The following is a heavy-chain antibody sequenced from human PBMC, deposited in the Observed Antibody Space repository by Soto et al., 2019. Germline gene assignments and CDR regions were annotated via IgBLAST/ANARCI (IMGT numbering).Heavy chain of an antibody. V-gene: IGHV3-48*03. CDR3: ARARVQLWVGLYY. Sequence: EVQLVESGGGLVQPGGSLRLSCAASGFTFSSYEMNWVRQAPGKGLEWVSYISSSGSTIYYADSVKGRFTISRDNAKNSLYLQMNSLRAEDTAVYYCARARVQLWVGLYYWGQGTLVTVSS. J-gene: IGHJ4*02. CDR1: GFTFSSYE. D-gene: IGHD5-18*01. CDR2: ISSSGSTI.